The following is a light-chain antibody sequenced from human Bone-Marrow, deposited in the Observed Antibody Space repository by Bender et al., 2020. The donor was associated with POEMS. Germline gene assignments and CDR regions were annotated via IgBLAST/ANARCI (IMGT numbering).Light chain of an antibody. CDR2: EVS. Sequence: QSALTQPASVSGSPGQSITISCSGSSSDVGGYKYVSWYQQHPGKVPKAMIYEVSNRPSGVSNRFSGSKSGNTAFLTISGLQAEDEADYYCAAYTATTVVFGGGTKLPVL. J-gene: IGLJ2*01. CDR1: SSDVGGYKY. V-gene: IGLV2-14*01. CDR3: AAYTATTVV.